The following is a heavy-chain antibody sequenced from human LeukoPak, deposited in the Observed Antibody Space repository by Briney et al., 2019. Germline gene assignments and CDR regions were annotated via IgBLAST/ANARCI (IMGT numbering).Heavy chain of an antibody. V-gene: IGHV3-7*03. Sequence: GGSLRLSCAASGFTVSSNYMSWVRQAPGKGPEWVANMNKDGSEKYYVDSVRGRFTISRDTAKNSLYLQMNNLRAEDTALYYCARNNDTDVWGQGTTVIVSS. J-gene: IGHJ6*02. CDR1: GFTVSSNY. CDR2: MNKDGSEK. CDR3: ARNNDTDV. D-gene: IGHD3-22*01.